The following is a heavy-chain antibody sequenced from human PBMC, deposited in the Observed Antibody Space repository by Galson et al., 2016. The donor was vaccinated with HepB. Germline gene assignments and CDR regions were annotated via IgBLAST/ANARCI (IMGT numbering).Heavy chain of an antibody. CDR2: IYFIGST. CDR1: GASISSRNYY. V-gene: IGHV4-61*01. CDR3: AGGIVANYYFDS. Sequence: SETLSLTCTVSGASISSRNYYWTWVRQHPVKGLEWIGYIYFIGSTKYHPSLKSRVTISVDTSKNQLSLKMSSVTPADTAVYYCAGGIVANYYFDSWGQGALVTVSS. D-gene: IGHD1-26*01. J-gene: IGHJ4*02.